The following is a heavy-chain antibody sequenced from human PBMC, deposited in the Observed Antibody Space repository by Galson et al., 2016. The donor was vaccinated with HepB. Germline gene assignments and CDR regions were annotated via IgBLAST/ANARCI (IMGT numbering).Heavy chain of an antibody. CDR3: ARGVYYYDTSGHRPSSWYFDV. CDR2: INYRGTS. V-gene: IGHV4-39*07. J-gene: IGHJ2*01. Sequence: SETLSLTCTVSGASVSSSDHYWSWIRQPPGSGLEWIGEINYRGTSNYNPSLKSRAIISVDTSKNRFSLKLTSVTAADTAVYYCARGVYYYDTSGHRPSSWYFDVWGRGTLGTVSS. D-gene: IGHD3-22*01. CDR1: GASVSSSDHY.